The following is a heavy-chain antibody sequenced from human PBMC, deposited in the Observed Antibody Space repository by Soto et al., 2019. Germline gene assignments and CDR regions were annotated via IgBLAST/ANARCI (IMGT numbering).Heavy chain of an antibody. CDR1: GGSFSGYY. CDR3: ARAWSVEVTTPSHFDY. V-gene: IGHV4-34*01. CDR2: INHSGST. D-gene: IGHD4-17*01. J-gene: IGHJ4*02. Sequence: SETLSLTCAVYGGSFSGYYWSWIRQPPGKGLEWIGEINHSGSTNYNPSLKSRVTISVDTSKNQFSLKLSSVTAADTAVYYCARAWSVEVTTPSHFDYWGQGTLVTVSS.